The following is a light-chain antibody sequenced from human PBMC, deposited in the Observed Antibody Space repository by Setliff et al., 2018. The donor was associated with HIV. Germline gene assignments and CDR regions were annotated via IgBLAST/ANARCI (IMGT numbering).Light chain of an antibody. V-gene: IGLV2-14*03. CDR3: LSHTSRSTYV. CDR2: DVS. CDR1: SSDVGGYNY. J-gene: IGLJ1*01. Sequence: QSVLTQPASVSGSPGQSITISCTGTSSDVGGYNYVSWYQLRPGKAPKLMIFDVSERPSGVSNRFSGSKSGNTASLTISGLQAEDEANYYCLSHTSRSTYVFGTGTKVTVL.